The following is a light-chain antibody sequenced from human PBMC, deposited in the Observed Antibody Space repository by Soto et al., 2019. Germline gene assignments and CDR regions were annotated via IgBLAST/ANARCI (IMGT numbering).Light chain of an antibody. Sequence: QAVVTKESSLTVSPGGTVTLTCGSSTGDVTRVHFPSWFQQKPGQAPRKLIYDTSNRHPWTPARFSGSLLVGKAALTLSGAHPEDEADYYCLFSYGGPRVFGGGTKLTVL. CDR1: TGDVTRVHF. CDR2: DTS. CDR3: LFSYGGPRV. V-gene: IGLV7-46*01. J-gene: IGLJ3*02.